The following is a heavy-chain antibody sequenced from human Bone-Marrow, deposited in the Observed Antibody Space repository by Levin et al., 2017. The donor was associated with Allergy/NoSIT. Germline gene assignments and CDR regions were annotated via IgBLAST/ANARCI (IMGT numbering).Heavy chain of an antibody. CDR2: ISSDGRNR. Sequence: GGSLRLSCVASGYTFNNYALHWVRQAPGKGLEWVAVISSDGRNRYYADSVKGRFTISRDGSKNTMDLQMDSLRPDDTGVYYCARADYGDSYLAFWGQGTLVTVSS. CDR3: ARADYGDSYLAF. D-gene: IGHD4-17*01. V-gene: IGHV3-30*04. J-gene: IGHJ4*02. CDR1: GYTFNNYA.